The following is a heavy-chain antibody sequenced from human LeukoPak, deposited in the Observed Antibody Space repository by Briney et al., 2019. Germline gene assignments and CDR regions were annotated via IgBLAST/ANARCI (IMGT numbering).Heavy chain of an antibody. Sequence: PGGSLRLSCAASGFTVSNSYMSWVRQAPGRGLEWVSVTYGGGSTHYADSVKGRFTISRDNSKNTLFLQMNSLRAEDTAVYYCARRFNSNWSLDYWGQGTLVTVSS. D-gene: IGHD6-13*01. V-gene: IGHV3-53*01. J-gene: IGHJ4*02. CDR1: GFTVSNSY. CDR3: ARRFNSNWSLDY. CDR2: TYGGGST.